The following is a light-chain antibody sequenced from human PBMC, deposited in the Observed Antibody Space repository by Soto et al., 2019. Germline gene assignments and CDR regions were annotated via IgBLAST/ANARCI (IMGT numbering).Light chain of an antibody. CDR1: QSFNSRY. CDR2: GAS. V-gene: IGKV3-20*01. CDR3: QQYGSSPLT. J-gene: IGKJ4*01. Sequence: EIVLTQSPGTLSLSPGEKATLPRRAQQSFNSRYLAWYQQKPGQAPRLLIYGASSRATGIPDRFSGSGSGTDFTLTISTMEPEDFAVYYCQQYGSSPLTFGGGTKVEIK.